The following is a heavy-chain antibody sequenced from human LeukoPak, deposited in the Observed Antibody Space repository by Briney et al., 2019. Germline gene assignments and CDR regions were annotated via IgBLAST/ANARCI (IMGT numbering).Heavy chain of an antibody. CDR1: GFTFSSYA. Sequence: GGSLRLSCAASGFTFSSYAMSWVRQAPGKGLVWVSHINSDGSSSTYADSVKGRFTISRDNAKNTLYLHMNSLRAEDTAVYYCARECSSTSCPNDAFDIWGQGTMVTVSS. CDR3: ARECSSTSCPNDAFDI. D-gene: IGHD2-2*01. J-gene: IGHJ3*02. CDR2: INSDGSSS. V-gene: IGHV3-74*03.